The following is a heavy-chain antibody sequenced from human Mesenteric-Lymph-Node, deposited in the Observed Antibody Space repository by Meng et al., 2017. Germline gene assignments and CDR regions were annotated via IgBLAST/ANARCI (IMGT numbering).Heavy chain of an antibody. D-gene: IGHD4-17*01. CDR2: ISSSGSTI. J-gene: IGHJ3*02. CDR3: ASLRVPGDYGTGTFFFDI. V-gene: IGHV3-11*04. Sequence: GESLKISCAASGFTFSDYYMSWIRQAPGNGLEWVSYISSSGSTIYYADSVKGRFTISRDNAKNSLYLQMNSLRAEDTAVYYCASLRVPGDYGTGTFFFDIWGQGTMVTVSS. CDR1: GFTFSDYY.